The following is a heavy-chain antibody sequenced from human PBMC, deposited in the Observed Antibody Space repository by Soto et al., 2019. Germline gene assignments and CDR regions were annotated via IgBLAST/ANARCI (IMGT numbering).Heavy chain of an antibody. CDR3: AADLPGHGGGYEFDY. D-gene: IGHD2-15*01. CDR2: IKSRNDGGTT. J-gene: IGHJ4*01. CDR1: GFTFITAW. Sequence: GGSLRLSCAASGFTFITAWMNWVRQAPGKGLEWVGRIKSRNDGGTTDYTAPVKGRFTISRDDSKNMVYLQLNSLRTEDTALYFCAADLPGHGGGYEFDYWGQGTPVTVSS. V-gene: IGHV3-15*07.